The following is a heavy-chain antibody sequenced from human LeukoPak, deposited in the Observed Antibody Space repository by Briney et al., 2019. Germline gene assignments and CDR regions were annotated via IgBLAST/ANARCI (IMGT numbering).Heavy chain of an antibody. J-gene: IGHJ5*02. D-gene: IGHD2-15*01. CDR1: GGSFSGYY. CDR2: INHSGST. Sequence: SETLSLTCAVYGGSFSGYYWSWIRQPPGKGLEWIGEINHSGSTNYNPSLKSRVTISVDTSKNQFSLKLSSVTAADTAVYYCARGVIVVVVAATRYYWFDPWGQGTLVTVSS. CDR3: ARGVIVVVVAATRYYWFDP. V-gene: IGHV4-34*01.